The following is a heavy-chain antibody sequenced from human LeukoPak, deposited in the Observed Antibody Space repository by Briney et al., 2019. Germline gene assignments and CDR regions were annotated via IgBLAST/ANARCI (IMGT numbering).Heavy chain of an antibody. D-gene: IGHD6-13*01. CDR1: GSTFSSYS. CDR2: ISSSSSYI. V-gene: IGHV3-21*01. Sequence: PGGSLRLSCAASGSTFSSYSMNWVRQAPGKGLEWVSSISSSSSYIYYADSVKGRFTISRDNAKNSLYLQMNSLRAEDTAVYYCARDGQLVQDYYMDVWGKGTTVTVSS. CDR3: ARDGQLVQDYYMDV. J-gene: IGHJ6*03.